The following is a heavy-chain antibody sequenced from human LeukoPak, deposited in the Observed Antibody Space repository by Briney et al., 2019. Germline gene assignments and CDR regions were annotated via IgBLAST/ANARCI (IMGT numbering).Heavy chain of an antibody. Sequence: GESLKISCKGSGYSFSNYWIGWVRQVPGKGLEWMGIIHPGDSDIRYSPSFQGQVIISADKSISTAYLQWSSLKASDTAMYHCARRESSGSIDYWGQGTLVTVSS. CDR1: GYSFSNYW. CDR3: ARRESSGSIDY. V-gene: IGHV5-51*01. J-gene: IGHJ4*02. CDR2: IHPGDSDI. D-gene: IGHD6-19*01.